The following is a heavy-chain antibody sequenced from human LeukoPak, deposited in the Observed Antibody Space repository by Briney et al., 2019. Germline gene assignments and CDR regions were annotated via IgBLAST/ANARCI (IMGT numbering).Heavy chain of an antibody. CDR1: GFTLSSYS. CDR3: ARDVREWGGYYFDY. J-gene: IGHJ4*02. V-gene: IGHV3-48*02. CDR2: ISSGSSTK. Sequence: GGSLRLSCAASGFTLSSYSTNWVRQAPGKGLEWVSYISSGSSTKYYADSVKGRFTISRDNAKNSLFLQMNSLRDEDTAVYYCARDVREWGGYYFDYWGQGTPVTVSS. D-gene: IGHD3-3*01.